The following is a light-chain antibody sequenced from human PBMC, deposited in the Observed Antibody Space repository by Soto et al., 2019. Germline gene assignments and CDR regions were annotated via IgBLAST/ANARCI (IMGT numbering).Light chain of an antibody. J-gene: IGKJ1*01. CDR3: QHYGGWPRT. CDR2: GAT. V-gene: IGKV3-15*01. Sequence: EIVLTQSPATLYVSPGGRATLSCRASQNVMYNLAWYQQKPGQAPRLLVYGATTRATDAPPRFRGSGSGTEFSLTISSLQSEDLATYYCQHYGGWPRTFGQGSRVEIK. CDR1: QNVMYN.